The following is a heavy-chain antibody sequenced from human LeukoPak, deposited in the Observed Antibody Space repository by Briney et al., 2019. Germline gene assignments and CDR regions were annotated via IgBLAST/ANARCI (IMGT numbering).Heavy chain of an antibody. D-gene: IGHD6-19*01. J-gene: IGHJ4*02. CDR2: ISGSSNTI. CDR3: ARGVRIAVADPHLDY. V-gene: IGHV3-48*01. CDR1: GFTFSSYS. Sequence: GGSLRLSCAASGFTFSSYSMNWVRQAPGKGLEWGSYISGSSNTIYYADSVKGRFTISRDNGKNTLYLQMNSLRAEDTAVYYCARGVRIAVADPHLDYWGQGTLVTVSA.